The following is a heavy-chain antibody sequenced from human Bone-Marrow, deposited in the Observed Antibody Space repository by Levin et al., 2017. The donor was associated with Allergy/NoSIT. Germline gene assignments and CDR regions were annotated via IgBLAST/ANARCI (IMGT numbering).Heavy chain of an antibody. V-gene: IGHV3-30*18. CDR1: GFTFSSYG. Sequence: GESLKISCAASGFTFSSYGMHWVRQAPGKGLEWVAVISYDGSNKYYADSVKGRFTISRDNSKNTLYLQMNSLRAEDTAVYYCAKQRTVGAVTTPFDYWGQGTLVTVSS. J-gene: IGHJ4*02. CDR3: AKQRTVGAVTTPFDY. D-gene: IGHD4-17*01. CDR2: ISYDGSNK.